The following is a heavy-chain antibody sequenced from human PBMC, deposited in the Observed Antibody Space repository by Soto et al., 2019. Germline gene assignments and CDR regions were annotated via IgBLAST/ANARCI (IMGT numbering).Heavy chain of an antibody. CDR1: GFTFSSYA. Sequence: EVQLLESGGGLVQPGGSLRLSCAASGFTFSSYAMSWVRQAPGKGLEWVSGISDSGGSTYYAASVKGRFTISRDNSKNTLYLQMNRLRAEETAVYYCANGGGVTGYSRIHYWGQGTLVTVSS. J-gene: IGHJ4*02. V-gene: IGHV3-23*01. CDR2: ISDSGGST. D-gene: IGHD2-15*01. CDR3: ANGGGVTGYSRIHY.